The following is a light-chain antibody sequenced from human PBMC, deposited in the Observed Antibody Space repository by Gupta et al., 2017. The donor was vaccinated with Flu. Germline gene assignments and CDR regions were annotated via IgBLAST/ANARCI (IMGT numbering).Light chain of an antibody. J-gene: IGLJ1*01. Sequence: QSALTQPPSASGSSGQSVTISCTGTSSDVGGSKYVSWYQQYPGKAPRLIIYEVSKRPSGVPDRFSGSKSGNTASLTVSGLQTEDEADYYCYSFVDDDTSLFGTGTKVTVL. CDR3: YSFVDDDTSL. CDR1: SSDVGGSKY. V-gene: IGLV2-8*01. CDR2: EVS.